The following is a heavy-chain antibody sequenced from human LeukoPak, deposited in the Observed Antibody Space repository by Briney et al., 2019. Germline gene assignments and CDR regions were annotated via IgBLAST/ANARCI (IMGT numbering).Heavy chain of an antibody. CDR3: ARVIVFMSTGPHLDY. CDR1: GFTFSSYG. J-gene: IGHJ4*02. D-gene: IGHD3-16*01. V-gene: IGHV3-33*01. Sequence: GGSLRLSCAASGFTFSSYGMHWVRQAPGKGLELVAVIWYDGSNKYYADSVKGRFTISRDNSKNTLYLQMNSLRAEDTAVYYCARVIVFMSTGPHLDYWGQGTLAIVSS. CDR2: IWYDGSNK.